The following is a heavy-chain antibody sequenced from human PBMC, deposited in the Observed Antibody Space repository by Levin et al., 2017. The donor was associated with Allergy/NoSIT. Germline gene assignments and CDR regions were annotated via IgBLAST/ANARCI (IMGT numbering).Heavy chain of an antibody. Sequence: ASVKVSCKASGYTFTGYYMHWVRQAPGQGLEWMGRINPNSGGTNYAQKFQGRVTMTRDTSISTAYMELSRLRSDDTAVYYCARENPQDSRDINWFDPWGQGTLVTVSS. CDR1: GYTFTGYY. V-gene: IGHV1-2*06. J-gene: IGHJ5*02. D-gene: IGHD2-15*01. CDR2: INPNSGGT. CDR3: ARENPQDSRDINWFDP.